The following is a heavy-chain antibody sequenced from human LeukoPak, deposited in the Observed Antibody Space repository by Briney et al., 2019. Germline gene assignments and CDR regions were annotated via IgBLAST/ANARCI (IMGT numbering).Heavy chain of an antibody. Sequence: SETLSLTCTVSGGSISSSSYYWGWIRQPPGKGLEWIGSIYYSGSTYYNPSLESRVTISVDTSKNQFSLKLSSVTAADTAVYYCARVPSRWDNWFDPWGQGTLVTVSS. CDR3: ARVPSRWDNWFDP. V-gene: IGHV4-39*01. J-gene: IGHJ5*02. D-gene: IGHD1-26*01. CDR1: GGSISSSSYY. CDR2: IYYSGST.